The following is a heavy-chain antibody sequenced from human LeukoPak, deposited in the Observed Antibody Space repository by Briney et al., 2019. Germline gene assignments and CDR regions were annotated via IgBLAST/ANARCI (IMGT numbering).Heavy chain of an antibody. CDR2: ISYDGKKY. J-gene: IGHJ4*02. CDR3: AKDVGKWESLHFFDY. V-gene: IGHV3-30*04. CDR1: GFSFNSYD. Sequence: GGSLRLSCTASGFSFNSYDMHWVRQAPGKGLEWVAVISYDGKKYYYADSVKGRFTISRDDSRNTLYLQMNSLRGDDTAVYYCAKDVGKWESLHFFDYWGQGTLVTVSS. D-gene: IGHD1-26*01.